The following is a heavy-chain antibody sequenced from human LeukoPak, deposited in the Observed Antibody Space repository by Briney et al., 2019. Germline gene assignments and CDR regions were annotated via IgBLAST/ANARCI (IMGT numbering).Heavy chain of an antibody. Sequence: PGRSLRLSCAASGFTFSSYGMHWVRQAPGKGLEWVAVISYDGSNKYYADSVKGRFTISRDNSKNTLYLQMNSLRAEDTAVYYCARDRGYCSSTSCYGVFYYGMDVWGQGTTVTVSS. J-gene: IGHJ6*02. D-gene: IGHD2-2*01. V-gene: IGHV3-30*03. CDR2: ISYDGSNK. CDR3: ARDRGYCSSTSCYGVFYYGMDV. CDR1: GFTFSSYG.